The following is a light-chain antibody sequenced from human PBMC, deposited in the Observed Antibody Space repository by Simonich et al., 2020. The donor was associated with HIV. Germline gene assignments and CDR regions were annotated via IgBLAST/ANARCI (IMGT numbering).Light chain of an antibody. Sequence: EIVMTQSPATLSVSPGERATLSCRASQCVSSNLAWYQQKPGQAPRLLSYGASTRATGIPDRFSGSGSGTDFTLTISRLEPEDFAVYYCQQYGGSPLTFGGGTKVEIK. V-gene: IGKV3-20*01. J-gene: IGKJ4*01. CDR1: QCVSSN. CDR2: GAS. CDR3: QQYGGSPLT.